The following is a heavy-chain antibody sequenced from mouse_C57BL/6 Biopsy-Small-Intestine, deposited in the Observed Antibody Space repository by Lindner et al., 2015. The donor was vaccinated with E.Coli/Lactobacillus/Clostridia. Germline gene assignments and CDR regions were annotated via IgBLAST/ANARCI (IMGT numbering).Heavy chain of an antibody. CDR2: IIPIFGTA. CDR3: ARDRNYGGNGEYFQH. V-gene: IGHV1-81*01. D-gene: IGHD1-1*01. Sequence: SVKVSCKASGGTFSSYAISWVRQPPGQGLEWMGGIIPIFGTANYAQKFQGRVTITADESTSTAYMELGSLRSDDTAVYYCARDRNYGGNGEYFQHWGQGTLVTVS. CDR1: GGTFSSYA. J-gene: IGHJ3*01.